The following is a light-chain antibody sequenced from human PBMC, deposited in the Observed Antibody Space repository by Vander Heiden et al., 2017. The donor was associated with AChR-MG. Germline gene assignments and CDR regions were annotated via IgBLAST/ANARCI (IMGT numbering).Light chain of an antibody. V-gene: IGKV1-12*01. CDR2: DAS. CDR3: QHSDTFHR. Sequence: DIQMTQSPSSVSASVGDRVTITCRASQGISSYLAWYQQKPGKPPTLLVYDASTLQSGVPSRFSGSGSGTDFTLTISSLQPEDLATYYCQHSDTFHRFGHGTKVDMK. J-gene: IGKJ3*01. CDR1: QGISSY.